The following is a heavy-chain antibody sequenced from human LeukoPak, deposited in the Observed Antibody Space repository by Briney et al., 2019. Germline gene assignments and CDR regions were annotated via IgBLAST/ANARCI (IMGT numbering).Heavy chain of an antibody. CDR1: GGSFSGYY. CDR3: ARGLYWTGLDY. Sequence: PSETLSLTCAVYGGSFSGYYWSWIRQPPAKGLDWIGEINHSGSTNYNPSLKCRVTISVDTSKNQFSLKLSSVTAADTAVYYCARGLYWTGLDYWGQGTLVTVSS. V-gene: IGHV4-34*01. D-gene: IGHD3/OR15-3a*01. J-gene: IGHJ4*02. CDR2: INHSGST.